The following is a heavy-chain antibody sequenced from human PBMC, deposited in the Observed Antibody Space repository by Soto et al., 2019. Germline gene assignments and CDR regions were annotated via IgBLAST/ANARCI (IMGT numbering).Heavy chain of an antibody. J-gene: IGHJ6*02. Sequence: LSLTCAVYGGSFSGYYWSWIRQPPGKGLEWIGEINHSGSTNYNPSLKSRVTILVDTSKNQFSLKLSSVTAADTAVYYCARGFGGYDFWSGYYTANVYGMDVWGQGTTVTVSS. D-gene: IGHD3-3*01. V-gene: IGHV4-34*01. CDR1: GGSFSGYY. CDR2: INHSGST. CDR3: ARGFGGYDFWSGYYTANVYGMDV.